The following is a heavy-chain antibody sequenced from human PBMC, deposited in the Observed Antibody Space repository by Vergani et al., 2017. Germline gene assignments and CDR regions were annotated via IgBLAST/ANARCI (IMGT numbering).Heavy chain of an antibody. CDR3: ASAYSSGWYPY. D-gene: IGHD6-13*01. CDR2: IYYSGST. V-gene: IGHV4-59*01. CDR1: GGSISRYY. J-gene: IGHJ4*02. Sequence: QVQLQESGPGLVKPSETLSLICTVSGGSISRYYWSWIRQPPGKGLEWIGYIYYSGSTNYNPSLKSRVTISVDTSKNQFSLKLSSVTAADTAVYYCASAYSSGWYPYWGQGTLVTVSS.